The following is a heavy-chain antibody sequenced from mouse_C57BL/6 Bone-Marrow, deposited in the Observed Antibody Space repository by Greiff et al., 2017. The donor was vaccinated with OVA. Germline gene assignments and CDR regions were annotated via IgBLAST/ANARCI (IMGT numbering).Heavy chain of an antibody. V-gene: IGHV5-4*01. D-gene: IGHD2-4*01. CDR2: ISDGGSST. J-gene: IGHJ4*01. CDR1: GFTFSSYA. Sequence: EVQGVESGGGLVKPGGSLKLSCAASGFTFSSYAMSWVRQTPEKRLEWVATISDGGSSTYYPDNVKGRFTISRDNAKNNLYLQMSHLKSEDTAMYYCARGDDYDRDYYAMDYWGQGTSVTVSS. CDR3: ARGDDYDRDYYAMDY.